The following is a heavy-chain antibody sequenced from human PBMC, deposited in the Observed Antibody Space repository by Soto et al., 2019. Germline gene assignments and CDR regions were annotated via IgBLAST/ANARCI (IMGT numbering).Heavy chain of an antibody. D-gene: IGHD1-1*01. CDR1: GYTLTSSY. CDR3: ARSPRPTGTTLYYFDS. V-gene: IGHV1-46*01. CDR2: IDPSAGST. Sequence: SVKVSCQASGYTLTSSYMHWMRQAPGQGLEWMGVIDPSAGSTTYAQKFKGRVRMTRDTFTSTVFMELSSLRSEDTAVYYCARSPRPTGTTLYYFDSWGQRTLVTVSS. J-gene: IGHJ4*02.